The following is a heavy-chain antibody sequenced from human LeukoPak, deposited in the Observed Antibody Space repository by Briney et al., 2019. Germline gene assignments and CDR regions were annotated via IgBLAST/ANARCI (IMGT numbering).Heavy chain of an antibody. CDR2: ISSSSSYI. J-gene: IGHJ4*02. CDR1: GFTFSSYS. Sequence: GGSLRLSCAASGFTFSSYSMNWVRQAPGKGLEWVSSISSSSSYIYYADSVKGRFTISRDNAKNSLYLQMNSLRAEDTAVYYCAKVPRIAVALYYFDYWGQGTLVTVSS. V-gene: IGHV3-21*01. CDR3: AKVPRIAVALYYFDY. D-gene: IGHD6-19*01.